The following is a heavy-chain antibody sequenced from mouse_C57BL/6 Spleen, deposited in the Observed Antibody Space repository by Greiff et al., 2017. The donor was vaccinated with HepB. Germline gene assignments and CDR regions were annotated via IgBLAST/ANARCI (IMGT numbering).Heavy chain of an antibody. V-gene: IGHV5-17*01. CDR3: AREGIYYGYRYAMDY. CDR2: ISSGSSTI. J-gene: IGHJ4*01. Sequence: EVHLVESGGGLVKPGGSLKLSCAASGFTFSDYGMHWVRQAPEKGLEWVAYISSGSSTIYYADTVKGRFTISRDNAKNTLFLQMTSLRSEDTAMYYCAREGIYYGYRYAMDYWGQGTSVTVSS. D-gene: IGHD2-2*01. CDR1: GFTFSDYG.